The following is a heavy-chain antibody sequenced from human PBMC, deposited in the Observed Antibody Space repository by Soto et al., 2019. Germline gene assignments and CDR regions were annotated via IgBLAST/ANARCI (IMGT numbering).Heavy chain of an antibody. Sequence: EVQLVESGGGLVQPGGSLKLSCAVSGFTFSGSAMHWVRQASGKGLEGVGRIRSKSNSYATAYAASVKGRFTISRDDSKNTAYLQMNSRKTEDTAVYYCTRGYGDYVRDYWGQGTLVTVSS. V-gene: IGHV3-73*01. CDR3: TRGYGDYVRDY. D-gene: IGHD4-17*01. CDR2: IRSKSNSYAT. CDR1: GFTFSGSA. J-gene: IGHJ4*02.